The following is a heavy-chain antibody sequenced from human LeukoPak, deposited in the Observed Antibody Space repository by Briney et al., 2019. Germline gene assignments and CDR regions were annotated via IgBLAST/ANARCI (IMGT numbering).Heavy chain of an antibody. CDR2: INHSGST. CDR1: GGSFSGYY. CDR3: AGGPDYYGSGSYYS. Sequence: SETLSLTCAVYGGSFSGYYWSWIRQPPGKGLGWIGEINHSGSTNYNPSLKSRVTISIDTSKNQFSLKLSSVTAADTAVYYRAGGPDYYGSGSYYSWGQGTLVTVSS. D-gene: IGHD3-10*01. V-gene: IGHV4-34*01. J-gene: IGHJ5*02.